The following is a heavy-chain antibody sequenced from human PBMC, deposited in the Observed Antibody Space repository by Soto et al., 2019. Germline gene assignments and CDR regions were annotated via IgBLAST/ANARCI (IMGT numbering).Heavy chain of an antibody. J-gene: IGHJ6*02. CDR3: ASPAGIAAAGNYYYYGMEV. Sequence: GASVKVSCKASGYTFTSYAMHWVREAPGQRLEWMGWINAGNGNTKYSQKFQGRVTITRDTSASTAYMELSSLRSEDTAVYYCASPAGIAAAGNYYYYGMEVWGLGTTVTVSS. V-gene: IGHV1-3*01. D-gene: IGHD6-13*01. CDR1: GYTFTSYA. CDR2: INAGNGNT.